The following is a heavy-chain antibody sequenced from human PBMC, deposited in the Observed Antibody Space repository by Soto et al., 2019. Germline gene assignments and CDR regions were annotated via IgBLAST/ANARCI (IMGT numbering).Heavy chain of an antibody. CDR3: ARGGGVGVAGSAAFDM. CDR2: INPATGAA. D-gene: IGHD3-3*01. CDR1: GYPVTAYY. V-gene: IGHV1-2*02. J-gene: IGHJ3*02. Sequence: QLHLVQSGAVVKKPGASVTVSCSASGYPVTAYYMHWVRQAPGRGLEWMGGINPATGAAKYTQTFQGRVTRTRDTSTSTAFMELGGLTSEDTAVFYCARGGGVGVAGSAAFDMWGQGTLVTVSS.